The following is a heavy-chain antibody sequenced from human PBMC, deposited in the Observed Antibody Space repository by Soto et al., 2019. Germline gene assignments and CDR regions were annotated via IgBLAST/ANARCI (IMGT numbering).Heavy chain of an antibody. CDR1: GYNFANYG. CDR3: ARTSMQSRGYSYGHGGMDV. Sequence: GESQRISCKGSGYNFANYGSGRVRQMPGKGLEWMGRIDPSDSYTNYSPSFQGHVTISADKSISTAYLQWSSLKASDTAMYYCARTSMQSRGYSYGHGGMDVWGQGTTVTVSS. D-gene: IGHD5-18*01. CDR2: IDPSDSYT. J-gene: IGHJ6*02. V-gene: IGHV5-10-1*01.